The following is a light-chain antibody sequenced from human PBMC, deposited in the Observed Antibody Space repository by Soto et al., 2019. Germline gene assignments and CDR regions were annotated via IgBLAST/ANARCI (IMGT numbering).Light chain of an antibody. V-gene: IGKV1-5*03. J-gene: IGKJ2*01. CDR1: QSLGSD. CDR2: KAT. CDR3: QQYNDFQYT. Sequence: DIQMTQYPSTRSASVGDGVSITCRASQSLGSDLAWYQQKAGKAPKPLIYKATNLQRGVPSRFSGSGSGTDFSLTISSLQPEDSATYYCQQYNDFQYTFGQGTKVEI.